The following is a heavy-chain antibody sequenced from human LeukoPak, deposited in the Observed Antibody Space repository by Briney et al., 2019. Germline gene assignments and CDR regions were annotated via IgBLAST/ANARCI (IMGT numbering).Heavy chain of an antibody. CDR3: ARHVVRGRDWFCTSSNCHQRWFDP. CDR1: GFTFWSYG. D-gene: IGHD2-2*01. CDR2: IKPDGSEK. Sequence: PGGSLRLSCAGSGFTFWSYGMTWVRQAPGKGLEWVATIKPDGSEKYYVDSVKGRFTISRDNAENSLSLQMNNLRAEDTAVYYCARHVVRGRDWFCTSSNCHQRWFDPWGQGTPVTVSS. V-gene: IGHV3-7*01. J-gene: IGHJ5*02.